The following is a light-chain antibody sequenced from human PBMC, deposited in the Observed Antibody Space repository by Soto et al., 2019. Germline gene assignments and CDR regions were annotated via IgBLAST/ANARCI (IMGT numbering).Light chain of an antibody. Sequence: QSALTQPASVSGSPGQSITISCTGTSSDVGGYNYVSWYQQHPGKAPKLMIYEVSKRPSGVSDRFSGSKSGNTASLTISGLQAEDEADYYCCSYAGSSYVFGTGTKVTVL. CDR2: EVS. V-gene: IGLV2-23*02. CDR3: CSYAGSSYV. CDR1: SSDVGGYNY. J-gene: IGLJ1*01.